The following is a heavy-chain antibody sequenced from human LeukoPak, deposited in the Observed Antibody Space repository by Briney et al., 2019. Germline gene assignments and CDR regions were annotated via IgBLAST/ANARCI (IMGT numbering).Heavy chain of an antibody. CDR3: ARVGTYYRSLDS. J-gene: IGHJ4*02. D-gene: IGHD3-10*01. Sequence: SETLSLTRTVSGGSINDASWNWIRKPPGQGLEWIGYIYHSGGTNYSPSLKSRVTISLDTSKNQFSLKLSSVTAADTAVYYCARVGTYYRSLDSWGQGTLVTVSS. CDR2: IYHSGGT. CDR1: GGSINDAS. V-gene: IGHV4-59*01.